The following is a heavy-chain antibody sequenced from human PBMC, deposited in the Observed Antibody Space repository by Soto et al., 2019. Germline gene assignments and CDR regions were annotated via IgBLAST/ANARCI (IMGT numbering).Heavy chain of an antibody. Sequence: EVQLVESGGGLVQPGGSLRLSCAASGFTFSSYWIHWVRQAPGKGLAWVSRIKGDGSRTDYADSVKGRFTISRDNAKNTVYLQMNSLRDEDTAVYYCARGLPGYYGMDVWGQGTTVTVSS. CDR1: GFTFSSYW. J-gene: IGHJ6*02. D-gene: IGHD4-17*01. CDR3: ARGLPGYYGMDV. V-gene: IGHV3-74*01. CDR2: IKGDGSRT.